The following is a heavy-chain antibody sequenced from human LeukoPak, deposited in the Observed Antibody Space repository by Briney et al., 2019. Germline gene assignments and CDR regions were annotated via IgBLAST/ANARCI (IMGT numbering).Heavy chain of an antibody. CDR2: INPSGGST. J-gene: IGHJ3*02. CDR3: ARDRRYFDWSDPDAFDI. V-gene: IGHV1-46*01. D-gene: IGHD3-9*01. Sequence: ASVKVSCKASGYTFTSYYMYWVRQAPGQGLEWMGIINPSGGSTSYAQKFQGRVTMTRDTSTSTVYMEVSSLRSEDTAVYYCARDRRYFDWSDPDAFDIWGQGTMVTVSS. CDR1: GYTFTSYY.